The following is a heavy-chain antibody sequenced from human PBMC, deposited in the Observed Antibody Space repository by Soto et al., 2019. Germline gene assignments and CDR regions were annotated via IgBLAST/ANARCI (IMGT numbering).Heavy chain of an antibody. CDR2: ISAHSGNT. V-gene: IGHV1-18*01. CDR1: GYTFTTYG. J-gene: IGHJ4*02. Sequence: QVHLVQSGAEVKKPGASVKVSCKASGYTFTTYGITWVRQATGQGLAWMGWISAHSGNTDYAQKPQGRVTVTRATSTSAAYRELRWLRVADRAVYYCARGRYGAYWRQGALVPVSS. D-gene: IGHD3-10*01. CDR3: ARGRYGAY.